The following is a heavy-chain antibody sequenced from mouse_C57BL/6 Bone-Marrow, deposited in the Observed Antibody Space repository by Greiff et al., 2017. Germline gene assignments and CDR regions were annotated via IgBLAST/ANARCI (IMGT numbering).Heavy chain of an antibody. J-gene: IGHJ2*01. CDR2: IDPEIGDT. V-gene: IGHV14-4*01. D-gene: IGHD2-3*01. CDR1: GFNIKDDY. CDR3: SSFDVNYFDF. Sequence: VQLQQSGAELVRPGASVKLSCTASGFNIKDDYIHWVKQRPEQGLEWIGWIDPEIGDTEYASKFQGKATITSATSSNTAYLQLSSLTSEDTAVYYCSSFDVNYFDFWGQGTPLTVAS.